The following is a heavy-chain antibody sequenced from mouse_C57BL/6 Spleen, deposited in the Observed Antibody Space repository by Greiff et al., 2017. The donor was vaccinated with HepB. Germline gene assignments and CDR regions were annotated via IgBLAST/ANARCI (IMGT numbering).Heavy chain of an antibody. Sequence: DVKLVESGGGLVQPGGSLKLSCAASGFTFSDYYMYWVRQTPEKRLEWVAYISNGGGSTYYPDTVKGRFTISRDNAKNTLYLQMSRLKSEDTAMYYCARHGDFYAMDYWGQGTSVTVSS. CDR2: ISNGGGST. CDR1: GFTFSDYY. D-gene: IGHD1-1*02. V-gene: IGHV5-12*01. CDR3: ARHGDFYAMDY. J-gene: IGHJ4*01.